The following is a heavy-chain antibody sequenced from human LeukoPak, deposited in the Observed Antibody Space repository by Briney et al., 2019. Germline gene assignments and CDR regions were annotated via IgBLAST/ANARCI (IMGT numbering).Heavy chain of an antibody. D-gene: IGHD2-15*01. Sequence: PSETLSLTCTVSGGSISSSSYYWGWIRQPPGKGLEWIGSIYHSGSTYYNPSLKSRVTISVDTSKNQFSLKLSSVTAADTAVYYCARRRYCSGGSCYPPDYWGQGTLVTVSS. CDR1: GGSISSSSYY. J-gene: IGHJ4*02. CDR2: IYHSGST. CDR3: ARRRYCSGGSCYPPDY. V-gene: IGHV4-39*01.